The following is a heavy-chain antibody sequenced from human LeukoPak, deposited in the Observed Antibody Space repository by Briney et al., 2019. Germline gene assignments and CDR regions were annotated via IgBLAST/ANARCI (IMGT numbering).Heavy chain of an antibody. CDR3: AREAHSSGWYGGWFDP. J-gene: IGHJ5*02. V-gene: IGHV1-2*02. CDR1: GYTFTGYY. Sequence: ASVKVSCKASGYTFTGYYMHWVRQAPGQGLEWMGWINPNSGGTNYAQKFQGRVTMTRDTSISTAHMELSRLRSDDTAVYYCAREAHSSGWYGGWFDPWGQGTLVTVSS. CDR2: INPNSGGT. D-gene: IGHD6-19*01.